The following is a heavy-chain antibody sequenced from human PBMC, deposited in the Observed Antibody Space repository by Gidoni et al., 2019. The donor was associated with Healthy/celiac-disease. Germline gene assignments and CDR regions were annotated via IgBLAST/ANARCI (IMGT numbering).Heavy chain of an antibody. CDR1: GGSFSGYY. V-gene: IGHV4-34*01. CDR2: INHSGST. Sequence: QGQLQQWGAGLLKPSETLSLTCAVYGGSFSGYYWSWIRQPPGKGLEWIGEINHSGSTNYNPSLKSRVTISVDTSKNQCSLKLSSVTAADTAVYYCATGGGLDYWGQGTLVTVSS. CDR3: ATGGGLDY. J-gene: IGHJ4*02. D-gene: IGHD3-10*01.